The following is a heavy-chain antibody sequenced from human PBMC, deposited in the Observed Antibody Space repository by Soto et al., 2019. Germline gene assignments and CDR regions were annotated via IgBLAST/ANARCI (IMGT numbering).Heavy chain of an antibody. J-gene: IGHJ6*03. CDR2: IYYSGST. V-gene: IGHV4-59*01. CDR1: GGSISSYY. D-gene: IGHD1-1*01. CDR3: AREVHNYCYYKDV. Sequence: SETLSLTCTVSGGSISSYYWSWIRQPPGKGLEWIGYIYYSGSTNYNPSLKSRVTISVDTSKNQFSLKLSSVTAADTAVYYCAREVHNYCYYKDVWGKGTTVIVSS.